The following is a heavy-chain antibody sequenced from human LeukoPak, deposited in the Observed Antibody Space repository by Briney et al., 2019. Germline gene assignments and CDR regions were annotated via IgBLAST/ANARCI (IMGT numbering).Heavy chain of an antibody. D-gene: IGHD6-19*01. CDR2: VSYDGSNK. CDR3: AKDWGRRAVAGDAFDI. Sequence: GRSLRRSCAASGFSFSSYGVHWVRQAPGKGLEWVAVVSYDGSNKYYADAVKGRFTISRDNSKNTLYLQMNSPRAEDTAVYYCAKDWGRRAVAGDAFDIWGQGTMVTVSS. V-gene: IGHV3-30*18. CDR1: GFSFSSYG. J-gene: IGHJ3*02.